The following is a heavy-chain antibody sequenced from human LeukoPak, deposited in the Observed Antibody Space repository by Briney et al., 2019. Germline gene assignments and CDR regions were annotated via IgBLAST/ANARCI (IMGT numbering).Heavy chain of an antibody. J-gene: IGHJ4*01. V-gene: IGHV4-59*08. CDR1: GGSISYYF. Sequence: SETLSLTCTVSGGSISYYFWSWFRQSPGKGLEWIGNVDYSGTNTYNPSLESRLSMSVDTSKNQSSLTLNWATATDTAVYYCVRQKAVSADFEYWGQGTLVTVAS. CDR3: VRQKAVSADFEY. CDR2: VDYSGTN. D-gene: IGHD1-26*01.